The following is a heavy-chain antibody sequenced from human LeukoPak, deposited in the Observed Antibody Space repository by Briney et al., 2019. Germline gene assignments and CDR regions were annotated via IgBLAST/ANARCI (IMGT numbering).Heavy chain of an antibody. Sequence: GGSLRLSCGASGFTFSSYAMHWVRRAPGEELEWVAVISDDGNNKYYADSVRGRFTISRDNSKNTLYLQMNGLRGEDTAVYYCASVDDLDAFAMWGQGTMVTVSS. V-gene: IGHV3-30*04. CDR3: ASVDDLDAFAM. J-gene: IGHJ3*02. D-gene: IGHD5-12*01. CDR1: GFTFSSYA. CDR2: ISDDGNNK.